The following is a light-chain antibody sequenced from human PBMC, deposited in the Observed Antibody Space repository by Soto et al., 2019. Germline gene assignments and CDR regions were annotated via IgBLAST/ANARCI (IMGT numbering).Light chain of an antibody. J-gene: IGKJ4*01. CDR1: PAIASF. V-gene: IGKV1-9*01. CDR2: GAS. CDR3: QQLNSYPLT. Sequence: IQLTQSPSSLSASVGDRVTITCRASPAIASFLAWYQQKPGTAPKLLIYGASTLQSGVPSRFSGSGSGTDFTLTISSLQPEDFATYYCQQLNSYPLTFGGGTKV.